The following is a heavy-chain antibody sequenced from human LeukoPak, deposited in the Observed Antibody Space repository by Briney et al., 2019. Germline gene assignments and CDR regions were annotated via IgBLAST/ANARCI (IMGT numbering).Heavy chain of an antibody. CDR3: ARHAPRYDFWSGSGFIDY. J-gene: IGHJ4*02. Sequence: GESLEISCQGSGSHFAIYWIAWVRPLPGKGLEGMGIIYPGDSDTRYSPSFQGQVTISADKSISTAYLQWSSLKASDTAMYYCARHAPRYDFWSGSGFIDYWGQGTLVTVSS. CDR1: GSHFAIYW. CDR2: IYPGDSDT. V-gene: IGHV5-51*01. D-gene: IGHD3-3*01.